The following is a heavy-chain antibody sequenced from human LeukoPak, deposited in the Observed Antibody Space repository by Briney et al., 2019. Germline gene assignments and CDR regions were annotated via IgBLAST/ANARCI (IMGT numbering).Heavy chain of an antibody. CDR3: AFGTYSGYEWDY. CDR1: GFTFSTYW. J-gene: IGHJ4*02. V-gene: IGHV3-74*01. D-gene: IGHD5-12*01. CDR2: INSGDINTAASRT. Sequence: QAGGSLRFSCAASGFTFSTYWMHWVRQAPGRGLVWVSHINSGDINTAASRTTYADSVKGRFTISRDNAKSTLYLQMNSLRAEDTAVYHCAFGTYSGYEWDYWGQGTLVTVSS.